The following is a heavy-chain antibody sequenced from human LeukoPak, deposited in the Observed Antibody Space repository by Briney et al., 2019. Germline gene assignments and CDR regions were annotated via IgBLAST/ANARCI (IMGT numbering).Heavy chain of an antibody. CDR3: ASSRSSPPQKMN. Sequence: ASVKVSCKASGGTFSNYAISWVRQAPGQGLEWMGGIIPFIDTANYAQKLQGRVTITADESTSTAYMELSSLRSEDTAVYYCASSRSSPPQKMNWGQGTLVTVSS. D-gene: IGHD6-13*01. V-gene: IGHV1-69*13. CDR2: IIPFIDTA. CDR1: GGTFSNYA. J-gene: IGHJ4*02.